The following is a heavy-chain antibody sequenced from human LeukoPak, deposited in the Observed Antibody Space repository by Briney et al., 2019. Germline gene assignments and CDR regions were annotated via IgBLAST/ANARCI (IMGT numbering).Heavy chain of an antibody. V-gene: IGHV3-23*01. CDR2: IVVSGGVT. CDR1: GFTFSNYA. Sequence: QPGGSLRLSCTASGFTFSNYAMIWVRQAPGKALERVSAIVVSGGVTRYADSVKGRFTISRDNSKNTLYLQMSSLTAEDTAVYYCAKDPNGDYVGAFDFWGQGTMVTVSS. D-gene: IGHD4-17*01. J-gene: IGHJ3*01. CDR3: AKDPNGDYVGAFDF.